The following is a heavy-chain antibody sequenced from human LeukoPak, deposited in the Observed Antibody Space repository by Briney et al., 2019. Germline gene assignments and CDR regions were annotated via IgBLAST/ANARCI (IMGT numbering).Heavy chain of an antibody. CDR1: GGSFSGYY. CDR2: INHSGST. CDR3: ARGPMAAAGIVRGFDY. J-gene: IGHJ4*02. V-gene: IGHV4-34*01. D-gene: IGHD6-13*01. Sequence: PSETLSLTCAVYGGSFSGYYWSWLRQPPGKGLEWIGEINHSGSTNYNPSLKSRVTISVDTSKNQFSLKLSSVTAADTAVYYCARGPMAAAGIVRGFDYWGQGTLVTVSS.